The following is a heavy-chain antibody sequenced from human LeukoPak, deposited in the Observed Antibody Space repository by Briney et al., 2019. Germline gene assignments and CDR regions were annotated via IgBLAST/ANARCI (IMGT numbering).Heavy chain of an antibody. V-gene: IGHV1-2*02. CDR2: INPNSGGT. Sequence: GASVKVSCKASGYTFTGYYMHWVRQAPGQGLEWMGWINPNSGGTNYAQKFQGRVTMTRDTSISTAYMELSRLRSDDTAVYYCARGRRGAMIVVAPLYYFDYWGQGTLVTVSS. D-gene: IGHD3-22*01. CDR3: ARGRRGAMIVVAPLYYFDY. J-gene: IGHJ4*02. CDR1: GYTFTGYY.